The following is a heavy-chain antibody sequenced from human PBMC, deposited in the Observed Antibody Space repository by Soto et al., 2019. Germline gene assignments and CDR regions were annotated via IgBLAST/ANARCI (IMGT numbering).Heavy chain of an antibody. J-gene: IGHJ4*02. CDR2: IKQDGSEK. V-gene: IGHV3-7*01. Sequence: GGSLRLSCAASGFTFSSYWMSWVRQAPGKGLEWVANIKQDGSEKYYVDSVKGRFTISRDNAKNSLYLQMNSLRAEDTAVYYCARAIEVVVVPAAIPSRLDYWGQGTLVTVSS. CDR1: GFTFSSYW. D-gene: IGHD2-2*02. CDR3: ARAIEVVVVPAAIPSRLDY.